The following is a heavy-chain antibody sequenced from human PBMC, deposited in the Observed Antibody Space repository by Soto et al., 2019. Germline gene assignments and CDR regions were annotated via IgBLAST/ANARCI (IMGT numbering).Heavy chain of an antibody. D-gene: IGHD2-15*01. CDR3: ATGNREYCSGGSYSVFASGYYFDY. J-gene: IGHJ4*02. CDR1: GYTLTELS. Sequence: ASVKVSCKVSGYTLTELSMHWVRQAPGKGLEWMGGFDPEDGETIYAQKFQGRVTMTEDTSTDTAYMELSSLRSEDTAVYYCATGNREYCSGGSYSVFASGYYFDYWGQGTLVTVSS. CDR2: FDPEDGET. V-gene: IGHV1-24*01.